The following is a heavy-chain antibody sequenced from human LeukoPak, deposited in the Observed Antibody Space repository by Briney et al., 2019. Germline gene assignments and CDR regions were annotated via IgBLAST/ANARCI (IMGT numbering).Heavy chain of an antibody. CDR3: ARPRSYSSGHLDY. D-gene: IGHD6-19*01. CDR2: ISSSGSTI. Sequence: PGGSLRLSRAASGFTFSDYCMSWTRQAPGKGLEWVSYISSSGSTIYYADSVKGRFTISRDNANNSLYLQMNSLRAEDTAVYYCARPRSYSSGHLDYGGQGTLVTVSS. V-gene: IGHV3-11*04. CDR1: GFTFSDYC. J-gene: IGHJ4*02.